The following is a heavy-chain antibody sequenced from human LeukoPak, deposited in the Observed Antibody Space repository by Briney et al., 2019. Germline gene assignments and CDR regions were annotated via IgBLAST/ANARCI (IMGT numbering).Heavy chain of an antibody. D-gene: IGHD5-18*01. V-gene: IGHV4-4*02. Sequence: GSLRLSCAASGFTFSSYAMHWVRQPPGKGLEWIGEIYHSGSTNYNPSLKSRVTISVDKSKNQFSLKLSSVTAADTAVYYCARASGGGYSYGPSVDYWGQGTLVTVSS. CDR3: ARASGGGYSYGPSVDY. J-gene: IGHJ4*02. CDR2: IYHSGST. CDR1: GFTFSSYA.